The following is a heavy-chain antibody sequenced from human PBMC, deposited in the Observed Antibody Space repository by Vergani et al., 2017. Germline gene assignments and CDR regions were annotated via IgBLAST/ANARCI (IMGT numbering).Heavy chain of an antibody. J-gene: IGHJ5*02. CDR3: AREKVLSGWFYP. CDR1: GFTFSSYA. V-gene: IGHV3-30-3*01. D-gene: IGHD4/OR15-4a*01. CDR2: ISYDGSNK. Sequence: QVQLVESGGGVVQPGRSLRLSCAASGFTFSSYAMHWVRQAPGKGLEWVAVISYDGSNKYYADSVKGRFTISRDNSKNTLYLQMNSLRAEDTAVYYCAREKVLSGWFYPWGQGTLVTVSS.